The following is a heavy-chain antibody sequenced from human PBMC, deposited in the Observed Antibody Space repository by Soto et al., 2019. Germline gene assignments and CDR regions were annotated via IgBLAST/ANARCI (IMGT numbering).Heavy chain of an antibody. J-gene: IGHJ3*02. Sequence: QVQLVESGGGVVQPGRSLRLSCAASGFTFSSYAMHWVRQAPGKGLEWVAVISYDGSNKYHADSVKGRFTISRDNSKNTLYLQMNSLRAEDTAVYYCARESGFPLDGAFDIWGQGTMVTVSS. V-gene: IGHV3-30-3*01. CDR3: ARESGFPLDGAFDI. CDR1: GFTFSSYA. CDR2: ISYDGSNK. D-gene: IGHD5-12*01.